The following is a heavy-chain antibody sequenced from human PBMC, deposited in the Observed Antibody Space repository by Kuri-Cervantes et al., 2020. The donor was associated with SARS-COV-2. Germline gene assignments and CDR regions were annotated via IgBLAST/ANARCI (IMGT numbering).Heavy chain of an antibody. J-gene: IGHJ4*02. D-gene: IGHD6-13*01. CDR3: ARDRSSSWYYFDY. Sequence: GESLKISCAASGFTFSSYSTNWVRQAPGKGLEWVSYISSSSTIYYADSVKGRFTISRDNAKNSLYLQMNSLRAEDTAVYYCARDRSSSWYYFDYWGQGTLVTVSS. CDR1: GFTFSSYS. V-gene: IGHV3-48*01. CDR2: ISSSSTI.